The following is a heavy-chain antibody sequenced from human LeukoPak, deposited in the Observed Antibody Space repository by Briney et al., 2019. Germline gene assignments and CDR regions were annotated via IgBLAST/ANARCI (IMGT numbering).Heavy chain of an antibody. CDR3: ARDRSGQQLVPRGYYYYYMDV. CDR1: GGSISGYY. D-gene: IGHD6-13*01. V-gene: IGHV4-4*07. J-gene: IGHJ6*03. CDR2: IYISGST. Sequence: SETLSLTCTVSGGSISGYYWSWIRQPAGKGLEWIGRIYISGSTNYNPSLKSRLTMSVDTSKNQFFLNLSSVTAADTAVYYCARDRSGQQLVPRGYYYYYMDVWGKGTTVTVSS.